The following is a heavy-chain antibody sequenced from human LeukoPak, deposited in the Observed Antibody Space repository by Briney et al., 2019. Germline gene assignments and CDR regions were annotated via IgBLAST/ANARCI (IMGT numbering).Heavy chain of an antibody. V-gene: IGHV3-23*01. CDR3: AKEGFYCSGGSCYSFYYYYMDV. CDR2: ISGSGGST. CDR1: GFTFSSYA. J-gene: IGHJ6*03. Sequence: HPGGSLRLSCAASGFTFSSYAMSWVRQAPGKGLEWVSAISGSGGSTYYADSVKGRFTISRDNSKNTLYLQMNSLRAEDTAVYYCAKEGFYCSGGSCYSFYYYYMDVWGKGTTVTVSS. D-gene: IGHD2-15*01.